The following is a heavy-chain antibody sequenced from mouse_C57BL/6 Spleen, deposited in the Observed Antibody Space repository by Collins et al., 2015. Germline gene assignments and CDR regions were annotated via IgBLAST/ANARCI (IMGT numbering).Heavy chain of an antibody. J-gene: IGHJ2*01. D-gene: IGHD1-1*01. V-gene: IGHV1-64*01. CDR2: NSGST. Sequence: NSGSTNYNEKFKSKATLTVDKSSSTAYMQLSSLTSEDSAVYYCARRDYYGSSYIDYWGQGTTLTVSS. CDR3: ARRDYYGSSYIDY.